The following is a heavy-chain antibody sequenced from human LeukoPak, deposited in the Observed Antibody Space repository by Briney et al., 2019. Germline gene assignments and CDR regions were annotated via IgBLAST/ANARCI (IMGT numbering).Heavy chain of an antibody. Sequence: PSETLSLTCAVSGYSISSGNYWGWIRQPPGKALEWIGSIYHTGSTYYNPSLKSRVTISVDTSKNQFSLKLNSVTAADTAVYYCARDKAPFGPAQYNWLDPWGQGTLVTVSS. D-gene: IGHD2/OR15-2a*01. J-gene: IGHJ5*02. CDR2: IYHTGST. CDR3: ARDKAPFGPAQYNWLDP. V-gene: IGHV4-38-2*02. CDR1: GYSISSGNY.